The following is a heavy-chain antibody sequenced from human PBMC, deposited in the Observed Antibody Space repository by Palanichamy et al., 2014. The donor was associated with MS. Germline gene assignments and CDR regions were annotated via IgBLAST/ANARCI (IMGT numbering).Heavy chain of an antibody. CDR3: ARGPPSIAARLDY. Sequence: QVQLVQSGAAVKEPGGSVMVSCKAYGYTFTNYYMHWVRQAPGQGLEWMGWINLYSGGTKYAQTFQGRVTMTRDTSLNTADLEVRNLKSDDTAVFYCARGPPSIAARLDYWGQGAPVTVSS. J-gene: IGHJ4*02. D-gene: IGHD6-6*01. CDR1: GYTFTNYY. V-gene: IGHV1-2*02. CDR2: INLYSGGT.